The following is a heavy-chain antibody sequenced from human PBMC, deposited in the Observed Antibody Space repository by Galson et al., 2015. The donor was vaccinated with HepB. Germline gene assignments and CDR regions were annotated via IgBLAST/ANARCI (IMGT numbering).Heavy chain of an antibody. Sequence: SLRLSCAASGFTFSDYYMSWIRQAPGKGLEWVSYISSSSSYTNYADSVKGRFTISRDNAKKSLYLQMNSLTAADTAVYFCATITMMMVVINPWGQGSLVTVSS. CDR1: GFTFSDYY. CDR2: ISSSSSYT. V-gene: IGHV3-11*03. J-gene: IGHJ4*02. CDR3: ATITMMMVVINP. D-gene: IGHD3-22*01.